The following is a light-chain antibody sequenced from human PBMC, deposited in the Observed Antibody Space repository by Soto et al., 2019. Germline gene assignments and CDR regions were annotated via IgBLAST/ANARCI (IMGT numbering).Light chain of an antibody. CDR2: GSS. CDR1: QIVSSD. J-gene: IGKJ4*01. CDR3: QQYHNWPPLT. V-gene: IGKV3-15*01. Sequence: DIVLTQSPATLSVSPREVATLSCRSSQIVSSDLAWYQQKPGHAPRLLISGSSTRATGIPASFSGSGSGTEFTLTISSLQSEDFAVYYCQQYHNWPPLTFGGGTKVDIK.